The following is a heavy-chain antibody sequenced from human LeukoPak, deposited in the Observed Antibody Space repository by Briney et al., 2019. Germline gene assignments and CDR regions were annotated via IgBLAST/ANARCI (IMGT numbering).Heavy chain of an antibody. CDR1: GFTVSSNY. D-gene: IGHD2-15*01. Sequence: GGSLRLSCAASGFTVSSNYMSWVRQAPGKGLEWVSVIYSGGSTYYADSVKGRFTISRDNSKNTLYLQMNSLRPEDTAVYYCAKDFKWSLDYWGQGTLVTVSS. CDR2: IYSGGST. J-gene: IGHJ4*01. CDR3: AKDFKWSLDY. V-gene: IGHV3-66*01.